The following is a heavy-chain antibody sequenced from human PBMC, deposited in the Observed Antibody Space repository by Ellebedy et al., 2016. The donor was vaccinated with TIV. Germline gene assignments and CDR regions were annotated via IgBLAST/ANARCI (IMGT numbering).Heavy chain of an antibody. Sequence: SLKISCAASGFTFDDYAMHWVRQAPGKGLEWVSGFSWNSVSIGYADSVKGRFTISRDNAKNSLYLQMNSLRAEDTALYYCAKDMIGSGWYGTWIYYYYGMDVWGQGTTVTVSS. CDR2: FSWNSVSI. CDR3: AKDMIGSGWYGTWIYYYYGMDV. V-gene: IGHV3-9*01. CDR1: GFTFDDYA. J-gene: IGHJ6*02. D-gene: IGHD6-19*01.